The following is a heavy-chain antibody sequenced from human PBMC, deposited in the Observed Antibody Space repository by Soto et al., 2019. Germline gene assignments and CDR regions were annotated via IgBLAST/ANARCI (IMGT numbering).Heavy chain of an antibody. Sequence: ASVKVSCKASGYSFTSYGIGWVRQVPGQGPEWMGWISPYNGRTNYAQSVKGRVVMTTDISTNTVYLELRSLRSDDSAIYYCGRCRSDSYALDDWRQGTTVAVSS. CDR2: ISPYNGRT. V-gene: IGHV1-18*01. D-gene: IGHD5-18*01. CDR3: GRCRSDSYALDD. J-gene: IGHJ6*01. CDR1: GYSFTSYG.